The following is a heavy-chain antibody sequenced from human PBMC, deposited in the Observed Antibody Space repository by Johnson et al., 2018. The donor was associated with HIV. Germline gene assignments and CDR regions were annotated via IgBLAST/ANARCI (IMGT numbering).Heavy chain of an antibody. CDR1: GFTFSDHY. CDR3: ARSRHGGIQPSDAFDV. J-gene: IGHJ3*01. Sequence: QVLLVESGGGVVQPGGSLRLSCAVSGFTFSDHYMSWIRQTPGKGLKWVSHICGSGSTIYSTDSVQGRFTLSRDNVKNSLYLQMDSLRPEDTAVYYCARSRHGGIQPSDAFDVWGQGTMVTVSS. CDR2: ICGSGSTI. V-gene: IGHV3-11*04. D-gene: IGHD3-16*01.